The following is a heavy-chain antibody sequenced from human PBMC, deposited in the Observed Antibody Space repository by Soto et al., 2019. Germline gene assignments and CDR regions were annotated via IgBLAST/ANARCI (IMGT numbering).Heavy chain of an antibody. CDR2: IIPILGIA. D-gene: IGHD3-3*01. V-gene: IGHV1-69*02. CDR1: GGTFSSYT. CDR3: ARSSVWSGYYLRGEDWYMDV. J-gene: IGHJ6*03. Sequence: ASVKVSCKASGGTFSSYTISWVRQAPGQGLEWMGRIIPILGIANYAQKFQGRVTITADKSTSTAYMELSSLRSEDTAVYYCARSSVWSGYYLRGEDWYMDVWGKGTTVTVSS.